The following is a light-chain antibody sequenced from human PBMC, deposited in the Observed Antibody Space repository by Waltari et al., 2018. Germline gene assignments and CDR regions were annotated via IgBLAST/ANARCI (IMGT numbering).Light chain of an antibody. CDR2: DTS. Sequence: EIVLTQSPATLSLSPGERATLSCRASQTVDTYLAWYQQRPGQAPRLLIYDTSNRATGIPDRFSGSGSERDFTLTISSLDPEDFAVYYCQQRRRWPLTFGGGSKVEI. CDR3: QQRRRWPLT. V-gene: IGKV3-11*02. J-gene: IGKJ4*01. CDR1: QTVDTY.